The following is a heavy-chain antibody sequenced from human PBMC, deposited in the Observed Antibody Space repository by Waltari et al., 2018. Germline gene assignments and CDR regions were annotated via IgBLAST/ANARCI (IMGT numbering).Heavy chain of an antibody. Sequence: QVQLQESGAGLVKPSETLSLTCTVSGYSISSGYYWGWIRQPAGMWLEWIGSIYHSGSTYYNPSLKSRVTISVDTSKNQFSLKLSSVTAADTAVYYCAREHYDFWSGYRLNNWFDPWGQGTLVTVSS. CDR3: AREHYDFWSGYRLNNWFDP. D-gene: IGHD3-3*01. V-gene: IGHV4-38-2*02. J-gene: IGHJ5*02. CDR1: GYSISSGYY. CDR2: IYHSGST.